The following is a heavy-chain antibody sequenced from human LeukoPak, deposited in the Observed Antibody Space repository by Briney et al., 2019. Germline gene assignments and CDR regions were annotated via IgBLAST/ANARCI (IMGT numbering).Heavy chain of an antibody. Sequence: PSETLSLTCAVSGGSISSRSYYWGWIRQPPGKGLEWIGNIYYSGSTYYNPSLKSRVTISVDTSKNQFSLKLNSVTAADTAVYFCARGSGYSYYFDYCGQGTLVTVSS. CDR3: ARGSGYSYYFDY. CDR2: IYYSGST. J-gene: IGHJ4*02. CDR1: GGSISSRSYY. D-gene: IGHD3-22*01. V-gene: IGHV4-39*01.